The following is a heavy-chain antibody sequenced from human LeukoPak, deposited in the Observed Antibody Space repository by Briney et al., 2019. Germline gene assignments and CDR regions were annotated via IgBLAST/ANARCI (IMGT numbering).Heavy chain of an antibody. D-gene: IGHD3-10*01. CDR2: IYDSGST. CDR3: ARGVRRLLWFGELSNWFDP. J-gene: IGHJ5*02. CDR1: GGSISSYY. V-gene: IGHV4-59*12. Sequence: SETLSLTCTVSGGSISSYYWSWIWQPPGKGLEWIGFIYDSGSTNYNPSLKSRVSISVDTSKNQFSLKLSSVTAADTAVYYCARGVRRLLWFGELSNWFDPWGQGTLVTVSS.